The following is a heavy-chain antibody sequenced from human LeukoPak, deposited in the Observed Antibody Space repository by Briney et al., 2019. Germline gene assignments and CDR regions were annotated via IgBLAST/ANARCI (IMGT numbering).Heavy chain of an antibody. CDR2: IFSNDEK. V-gene: IGHV2-26*01. CDR3: ARSTLGHCSGGSCYPNWFDP. J-gene: IGHJ5*02. Sequence: SGPVLVKPTETLTLPCTFPGFSLSNARMGVSWIHQPPGQALEWLAQIFSNDEKSYSTSLKSRLTISKDTSRSQVVLTMTNMDPVDTATYYCARSTLGHCSGGSCYPNWFDPWGQGTLVTVSS. CDR1: GFSLSNARMG. D-gene: IGHD2-15*01.